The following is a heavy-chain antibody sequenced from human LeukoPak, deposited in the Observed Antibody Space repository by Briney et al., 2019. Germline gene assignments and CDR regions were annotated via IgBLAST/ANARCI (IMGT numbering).Heavy chain of an antibody. D-gene: IGHD3-10*01. J-gene: IGHJ3*02. V-gene: IGHV1-69*05. Sequence: SVKVSCKASGGTFSSYAISWVRQAPGQGLEWMGGIIPIFGTANYAQKFQGRVTINTDESTSTAYMELSSLRSEDTAVYYCARERYGSGSYTLAFRRRNHDAFDIWGQGTMVTVSS. CDR1: GGTFSSYA. CDR2: IIPIFGTA. CDR3: ARERYGSGSYTLAFRRRNHDAFDI.